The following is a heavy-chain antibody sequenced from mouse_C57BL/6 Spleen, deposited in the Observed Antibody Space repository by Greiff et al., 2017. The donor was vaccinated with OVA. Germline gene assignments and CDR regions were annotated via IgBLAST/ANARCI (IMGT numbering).Heavy chain of an antibody. CDR2: ISYDGSN. D-gene: IGHD1-1*01. CDR1: GYSITSGYY. Sequence: EVKLMESGPGLVKPSQSLSLTCSVTGYSITSGYYWNWIRQFPGNKLEWMGYISYDGSNNYNPSLKNRISITRDTSKNQFFLKLNSVTTEDTATYYCARGGTVVAHFDYWGQGTTLTVSS. J-gene: IGHJ2*01. V-gene: IGHV3-6*01. CDR3: ARGGTVVAHFDY.